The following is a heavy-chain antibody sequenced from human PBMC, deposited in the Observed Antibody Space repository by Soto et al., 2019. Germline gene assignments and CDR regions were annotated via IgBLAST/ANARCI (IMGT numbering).Heavy chain of an antibody. V-gene: IGHV3-7*01. Sequence: GGSLRLSCAASGFTFSSYVMSWVRQAPGKGLEWVANIKQDGSEKYYVDSVKGRFTISRDNAKNSLYLQMNSLTAEYMAVYYCVEEQGVAFDIWGQGTMVTVSS. J-gene: IGHJ3*02. CDR2: IKQDGSEK. CDR3: VEEQGVAFDI. CDR1: GFTFSSYV. D-gene: IGHD1-1*01.